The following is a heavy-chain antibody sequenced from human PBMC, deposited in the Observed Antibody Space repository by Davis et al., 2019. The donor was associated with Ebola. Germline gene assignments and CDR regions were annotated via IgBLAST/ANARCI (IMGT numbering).Heavy chain of an antibody. CDR3: AHSVRFPGGSGSPGYYFDY. V-gene: IGHV2-5*02. D-gene: IGHD3-10*01. CDR2: IYWDDDK. CDR1: GFSLSTSGVG. Sequence: SGPTLVKPTQTLTLTCTFSGFSLSTSGVGVGWIRQPPGKALEWLTLIYWDDDKRYSPSLKSRLTITRDTSKNQVVLTMTNMDPVDTGTYYCAHSVRFPGGSGSPGYYFDYWGQGTLVTVSS. J-gene: IGHJ4*02.